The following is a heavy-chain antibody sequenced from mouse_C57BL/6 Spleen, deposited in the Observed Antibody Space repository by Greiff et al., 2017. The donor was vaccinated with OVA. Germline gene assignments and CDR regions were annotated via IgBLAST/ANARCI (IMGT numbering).Heavy chain of an antibody. J-gene: IGHJ2*01. CDR3: ARYNGPFDY. Sequence: EVKVVESGGGLVQPGGSLSLSCAASGFTFTDYYMSWVRQPPGKALEWLGFIRNKANGYTTEYSASVKGRFTISRDNSQSILYLQMNALRAEDSATYYCARYNGPFDYWGQGTTLTVSS. V-gene: IGHV7-3*01. CDR1: GFTFTDYY. CDR2: IRNKANGYTT. D-gene: IGHD1-2*01.